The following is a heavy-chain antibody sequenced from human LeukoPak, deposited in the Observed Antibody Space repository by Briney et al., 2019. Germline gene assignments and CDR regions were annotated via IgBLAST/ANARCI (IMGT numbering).Heavy chain of an antibody. J-gene: IGHJ6*02. CDR1: GYSFTSYW. D-gene: IGHD2-15*01. Sequence: GESLKISCNGSGYSFTSYWIGWMRQMPGKGLEWMGIIYPGDSDTRYSPSFQGQVTISADKSISTAYLQWSSLKASDTAMYYCARRGYCSGGSCYSGYGMDVWGQGTTVTVSS. CDR2: IYPGDSDT. V-gene: IGHV5-51*01. CDR3: ARRGYCSGGSCYSGYGMDV.